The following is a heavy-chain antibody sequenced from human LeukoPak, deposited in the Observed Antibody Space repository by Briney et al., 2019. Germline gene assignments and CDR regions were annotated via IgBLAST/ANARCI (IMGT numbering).Heavy chain of an antibody. CDR2: MNPNSGNT. V-gene: IGHV1-8*01. Sequence: ASVKVSCKASGYTFTSYDINWVRQATGQGLEWMGWMNPNSGNTGYAQKFQGRVTMTRNTSISTAYMELSSLRSEDTAVYYCARVNIVVVPAAMAHYYGMDVWGQGTLVTVSS. CDR3: ARVNIVVVPAAMAHYYGMDV. CDR1: GYTFTSYD. J-gene: IGHJ6*02. D-gene: IGHD2-2*01.